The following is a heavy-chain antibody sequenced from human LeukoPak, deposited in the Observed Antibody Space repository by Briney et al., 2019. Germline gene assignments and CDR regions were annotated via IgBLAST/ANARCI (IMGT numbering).Heavy chain of an antibody. V-gene: IGHV1-18*01. Sequence: ASVTVSCKASGYTFTSYGISWVRQAPGQGLEWMGWISAYNGNTNYAQKLQGRVTMTTDTSTSTAYMELRSLRSDDTAVYYCARVLTYYDFWSGYYYYFDYWGQGTLVTVSS. CDR1: GYTFTSYG. CDR3: ARVLTYYDFWSGYYYYFDY. CDR2: ISAYNGNT. J-gene: IGHJ4*02. D-gene: IGHD3-3*01.